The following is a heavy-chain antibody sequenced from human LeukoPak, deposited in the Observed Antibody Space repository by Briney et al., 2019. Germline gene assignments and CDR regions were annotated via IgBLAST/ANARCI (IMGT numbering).Heavy chain of an antibody. CDR3: ASTAVAATH. D-gene: IGHD6-19*01. CDR1: GGTFSSYA. Sequence: ASVKVSCKASGGTFSSYAISWVRQAPGQGLEWMGGIIPIFGTANYAQKLQGRVTMTTDTSTSTAYMELRSLRSDDTAVYYCASTAVAATHWGQGTLVTVSS. V-gene: IGHV1-69*05. J-gene: IGHJ4*02. CDR2: IIPIFGTA.